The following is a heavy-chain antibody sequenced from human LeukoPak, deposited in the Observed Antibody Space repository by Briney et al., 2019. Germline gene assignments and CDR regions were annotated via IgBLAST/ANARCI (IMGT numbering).Heavy chain of an antibody. CDR1: GVSINSNY. J-gene: IGHJ3*02. V-gene: IGHV4-4*07. CDR3: ARGVNNWNIDVFDI. Sequence: SETLSLTCTVSGVSINSNYWSWIRQPAGKGLEWIGRIYTSGSTNYNPSLKSRVTISVDTSKNQFSLKLSSVTAAETAVYFCARGVNNWNIDVFDIWGQGTMVTVSS. D-gene: IGHD1-1*01. CDR2: IYTSGST.